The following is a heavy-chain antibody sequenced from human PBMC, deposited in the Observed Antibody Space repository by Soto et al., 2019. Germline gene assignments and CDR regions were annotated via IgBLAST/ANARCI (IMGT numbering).Heavy chain of an antibody. Sequence: QVQLVESGGGVVQPGGSLRLSCAASGFTFSTSVMHWVRQAPGTGLEWMALISYGGVNKYYADSVKGRFTISRDISESTLYLQMNSLRNEDTAVYYCAREEFEDGRGHFDYWGQGTLVAVSS. J-gene: IGHJ4*02. CDR2: ISYGGVNK. CDR1: GFTFSTSV. V-gene: IGHV3-30-3*01. D-gene: IGHD3-22*01. CDR3: AREEFEDGRGHFDY.